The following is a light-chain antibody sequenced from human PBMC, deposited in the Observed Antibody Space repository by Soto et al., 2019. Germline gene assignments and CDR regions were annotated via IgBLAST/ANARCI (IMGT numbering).Light chain of an antibody. J-gene: IGKJ2*01. Sequence: DIQMTQSPSSLSASVGDRVTITFRASQSISSYLNWYQQKPVKAPKLLIYAASSLQSGVPSKFSGSGSGTDFTLTISRLQPDDFATYYCQQSYSTPQSFGQGTKLEIK. CDR1: QSISSY. CDR3: QQSYSTPQS. V-gene: IGKV1-39*01. CDR2: AAS.